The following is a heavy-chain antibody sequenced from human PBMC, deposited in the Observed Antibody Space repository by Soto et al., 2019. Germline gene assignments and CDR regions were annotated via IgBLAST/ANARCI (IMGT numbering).Heavy chain of an antibody. V-gene: IGHV3-23*01. J-gene: IGHJ4*02. CDR1: GFTFSSYA. D-gene: IGHD6-19*01. CDR3: EKDPGASSDWHGGLY. CDR2: ISGSGGST. Sequence: EVQLLESGGGLVQPGGSLRLSCAASGFTFSSYAMSWVRQAPGKGLEWVSAISGSGGSTYYADSVKGRFTISRDNSKNTLYLQMNSLRAEDTAVYYCEKDPGASSDWHGGLYWGQGTLVPVSS.